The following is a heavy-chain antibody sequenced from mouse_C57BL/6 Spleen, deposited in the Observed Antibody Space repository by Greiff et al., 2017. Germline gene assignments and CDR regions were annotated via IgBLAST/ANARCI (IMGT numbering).Heavy chain of an antibody. CDR1: GYSFTSYY. CDR2: IYPGSGNT. J-gene: IGHJ3*01. D-gene: IGHD2-5*01. V-gene: IGHV1-66*01. CDR3: ARYLDSNEFAY. Sequence: QVQLQQSGPELVKPGASVKISCKASGYSFTSYYIHWVKQRPGQGLEWIGWIYPGSGNTKYNEKFKGKATLTADTSSSTAYMQLSSLTSEDSAVYYCARYLDSNEFAYWGQGTLVTVSA.